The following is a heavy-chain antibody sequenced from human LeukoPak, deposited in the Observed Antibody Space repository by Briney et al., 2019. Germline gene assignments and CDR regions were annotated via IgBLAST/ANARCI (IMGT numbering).Heavy chain of an antibody. J-gene: IGHJ4*02. D-gene: IGHD2-2*01. V-gene: IGHV4-34*01. Sequence: GSLRLSCAASGFTFSSYWMSWVRQAPGKGLEWIGEIDFGGSTNCNPSLKSRVNLSVDTVKNQFSLRLSSVTAADTAVYYCARAPSGYCSRASCLYYFDYWGQGTLVSVSS. CDR1: GFTFSSYW. CDR2: IDFGGST. CDR3: ARAPSGYCSRASCLYYFDY.